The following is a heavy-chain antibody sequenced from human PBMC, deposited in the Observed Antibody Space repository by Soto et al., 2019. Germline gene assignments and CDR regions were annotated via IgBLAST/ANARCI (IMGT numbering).Heavy chain of an antibody. CDR1: GYTFTSYA. Sequence: ASVKVSCKASGYTFTSYAMHWVCQAPGQRLEWMGWINAGNGNTKYSQKFQGRVTITRDTSASTAYMELSSLRSEDTAVYYCARYRSVVNVFDDFWSGYYSQAFVISGQGTMVTVSS. D-gene: IGHD3-3*01. CDR3: ARYRSVVNVFDDFWSGYYSQAFVI. CDR2: INAGNGNT. J-gene: IGHJ3*02. V-gene: IGHV1-3*01.